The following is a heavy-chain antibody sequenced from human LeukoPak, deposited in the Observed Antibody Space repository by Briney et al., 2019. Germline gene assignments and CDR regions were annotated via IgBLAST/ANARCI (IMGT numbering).Heavy chain of an antibody. J-gene: IGHJ6*02. Sequence: AASVKVSCKASGGTFSSYAISWVRQAPGQGLEWMGRIIPILGIANYAQKFQGRVTITADKSTSTAYMELSSLRSEDTAVYYCARAQSYYYDSSGAYYGMDVWGQGTTVTVSS. CDR3: ARAQSYYYDSSGAYYGMDV. D-gene: IGHD3-22*01. CDR2: IIPILGIA. CDR1: GGTFSSYA. V-gene: IGHV1-69*04.